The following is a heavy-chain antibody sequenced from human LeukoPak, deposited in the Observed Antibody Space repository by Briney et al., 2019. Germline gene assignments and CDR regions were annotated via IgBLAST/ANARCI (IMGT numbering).Heavy chain of an antibody. D-gene: IGHD2-21*01. CDR2: ISDSGTT. CDR3: ARVNGVAVAPYYYYYGLDV. Sequence: SETLSLTCTVSGGSLSTYYWSWIRQPPGKGLEWIGFISDSGTTNFNPSLRSRVTLSVDKSKNQFSLRLNSVTAAGTAIYYCARVNGVAVAPYYYYYGLDVWGPGTTVIVSS. V-gene: IGHV4-59*01. J-gene: IGHJ6*02. CDR1: GGSLSTYY.